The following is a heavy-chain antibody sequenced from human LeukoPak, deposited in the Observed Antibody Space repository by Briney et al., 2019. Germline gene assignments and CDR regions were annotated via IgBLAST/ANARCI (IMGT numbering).Heavy chain of an antibody. Sequence: ASVKVSCKASGGTFSSYAISWVRQAPGKGLEWMGGIIPIFGTANYAQKFQGRVTITADESTSTAYMELSSLRSEDTAVYYCARTGTREFDPWGQGTLVTVSS. CDR1: GGTFSSYA. CDR3: ARTGTREFDP. CDR2: IIPIFGTA. D-gene: IGHD1-7*01. J-gene: IGHJ5*02. V-gene: IGHV1-69*13.